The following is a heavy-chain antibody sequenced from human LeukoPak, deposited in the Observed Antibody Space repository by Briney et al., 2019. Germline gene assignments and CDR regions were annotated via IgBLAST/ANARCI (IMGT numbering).Heavy chain of an antibody. CDR3: TTVTLRPVGL. CDR1: GFSFTNAW. V-gene: IGHV3-15*05. D-gene: IGHD3-10*01. CDR2: IKSKTDGGTI. Sequence: PGGSLRLSCAASGFSFTNAWMSWVRQAPGKGLEWVGRIKSKTDGGTIDYAAPVKGRFTISRDDSKNTMFLQMNSLKIEDTAVYYCTTVTLRPVGLWGQGTLVTVSS. J-gene: IGHJ4*02.